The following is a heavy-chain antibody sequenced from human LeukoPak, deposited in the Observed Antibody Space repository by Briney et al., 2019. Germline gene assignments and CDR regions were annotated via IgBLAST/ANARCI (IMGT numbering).Heavy chain of an antibody. CDR1: GFTFSSYG. V-gene: IGHV3-30*19. Sequence: GGSLRLSCAASGFTFSSYGMHWVRQAPGKGLEWVAVISYDGSNKYYADSVKGRFTTSRDNSKNTLYLQMNSLRAEDTAVYYCARDLVPLGSGYYYGLWFDPWGQGTLVTVSS. CDR3: ARDLVPLGSGYYYGLWFDP. J-gene: IGHJ5*02. CDR2: ISYDGSNK. D-gene: IGHD3-22*01.